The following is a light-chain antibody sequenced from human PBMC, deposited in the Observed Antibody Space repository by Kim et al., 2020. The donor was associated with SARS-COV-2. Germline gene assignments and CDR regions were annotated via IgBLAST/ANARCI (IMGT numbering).Light chain of an antibody. CDR3: QQLNSYPPFP. CDR1: QGISSY. CDR2: AAS. V-gene: IGKV1-9*01. Sequence: DIQLTQSPSFLSASVGDRVTITFRASQGISSYLAWYQQKPGKAPKLLIYAASTLQSGVPSRFSGSGSGTEFTLTISSLQPEDFATSYCQQLNSYPPFPSGTATEVDIK. J-gene: IGKJ3*01.